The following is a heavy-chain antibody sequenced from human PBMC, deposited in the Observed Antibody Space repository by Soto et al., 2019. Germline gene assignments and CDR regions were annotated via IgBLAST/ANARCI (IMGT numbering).Heavy chain of an antibody. D-gene: IGHD6-13*01. Sequence: GGSLRLSCAASGFTFDDYTMHWVRQAPGKGLEWVSLISWDGGSTYYADSVKGRFTISRDNSKNSLYLQMNSLRTEDTALYYCAKGPPLIAAADNDAFDIWGQGTMVTVSS. V-gene: IGHV3-43*01. CDR1: GFTFDDYT. J-gene: IGHJ3*02. CDR2: ISWDGGST. CDR3: AKGPPLIAAADNDAFDI.